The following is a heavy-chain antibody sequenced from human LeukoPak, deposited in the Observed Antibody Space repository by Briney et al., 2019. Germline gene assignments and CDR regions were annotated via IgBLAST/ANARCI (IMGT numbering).Heavy chain of an antibody. CDR3: ARAKGVITFGGVIVPPTPPGI. Sequence: GASVKVSCKASGYTFTSYYMHWVRQAPGQGLEWMGIINPSGGSTSYAQKFQGRVTMTRDTSTSTVYMELSSLRSEDTAVYYCARAKGVITFGGVIVPPTPPGIWGQGTMVTVSS. CDR1: GYTFTSYY. J-gene: IGHJ3*02. CDR2: INPSGGST. V-gene: IGHV1-46*01. D-gene: IGHD3-16*02.